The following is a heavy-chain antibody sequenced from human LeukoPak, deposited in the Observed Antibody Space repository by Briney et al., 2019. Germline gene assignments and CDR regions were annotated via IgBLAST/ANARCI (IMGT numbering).Heavy chain of an antibody. CDR2: IIPIFGTA. CDR1: GGTFSSYA. Sequence: SVKVSCKASGGTFSSYAISWVRQAPGQGLEWRGGIIPIFGTANYAQKLQGRVTITTDESTSTACIDLSSLRSEDTAVYYCARDSSSVVDYYYDSSGDRNYFDYWGQGTLVTVSS. D-gene: IGHD3-22*01. CDR3: ARDSSSVVDYYYDSSGDRNYFDY. V-gene: IGHV1-69*05. J-gene: IGHJ4*02.